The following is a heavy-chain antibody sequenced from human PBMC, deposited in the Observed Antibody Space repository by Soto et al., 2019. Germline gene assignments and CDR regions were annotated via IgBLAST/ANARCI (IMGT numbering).Heavy chain of an antibody. D-gene: IGHD6-13*01. CDR3: AREGGQQLVRWFDP. CDR1: DGSISSGGYY. J-gene: IGHJ5*02. CDR2: IYYSGST. Sequence: QVQLQESGPGLVKPSQTLSLTCTVSDGSISSGGYYWNWIRQHPGKGLEWIGYIYYSGSTYYNPSLXXXVXXSVDTSKNQFSLKLSSVTAADTAVYDCAREGGQQLVRWFDPWGQGTLVTVSS. V-gene: IGHV4-31*03.